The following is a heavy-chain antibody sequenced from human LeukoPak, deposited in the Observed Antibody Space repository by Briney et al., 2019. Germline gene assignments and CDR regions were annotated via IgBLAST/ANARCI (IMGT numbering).Heavy chain of an antibody. CDR1: GGSISSYY. J-gene: IGHJ6*02. Sequence: NPSETLSPTCTVSGGSISSYYWSWIRQPAGKGLEWIGRIYTSGSTNYNPSLKSRVTMSVDTSKNQFSLKLSSVTAADTAVYYCARDWGYCSSTSCSNYYYYGMDVWGQGTTVTVSS. CDR3: ARDWGYCSSTSCSNYYYYGMDV. CDR2: IYTSGST. V-gene: IGHV4-4*07. D-gene: IGHD2-2*01.